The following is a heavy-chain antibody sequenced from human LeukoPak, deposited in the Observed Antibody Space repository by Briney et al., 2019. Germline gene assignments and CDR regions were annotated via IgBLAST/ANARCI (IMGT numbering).Heavy chain of an antibody. D-gene: IGHD5-18*01. CDR3: ARDYEGYSYGSSLVY. CDR1: GFTFSDSW. J-gene: IGHJ4*02. CDR2: IDQDGSEE. V-gene: IGHV3-7*01. Sequence: GGSLRLSCAASGFTFSDSWMTWVRQAPGKGLEWVANIDQDGSEEYYVDSVKGRFTISRDNAKNSVYLQMNSLRAEDTAVYYCARDYEGYSYGSSLVYWGQGTLVTVSS.